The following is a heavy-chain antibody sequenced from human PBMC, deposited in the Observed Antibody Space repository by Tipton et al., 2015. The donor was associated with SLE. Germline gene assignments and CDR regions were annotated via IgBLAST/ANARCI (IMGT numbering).Heavy chain of an antibody. CDR1: GFTFNNAW. CDR3: TTGLWFRDLFSY. Sequence: SLRLSCAASGFTFNNAWMNWVRQAPGKGLEWVGLIASKIDDGTTDYAAPVKGRFTISRDDSRNMLYLQMNSLKTEDTAVYYCTTGLWFRDLFSYWGQGTLVTVSS. J-gene: IGHJ4*02. D-gene: IGHD3-10*01. CDR2: IASKIDDGTT. V-gene: IGHV3-15*04.